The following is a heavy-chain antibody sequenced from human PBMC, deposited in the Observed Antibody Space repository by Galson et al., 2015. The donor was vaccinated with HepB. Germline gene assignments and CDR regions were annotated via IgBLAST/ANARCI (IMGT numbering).Heavy chain of an antibody. CDR1: GFTFSSYW. Sequence: LRLSCAASGFTFSSYWMSWVRQAPGKGLEWVANIKQDGSEKYYVDSVKGRFTISRDNAKNSLYLQMNSLRAEDTAVYYCARGSSWPYYYYGMDVWGQGTTVTVSS. V-gene: IGHV3-7*03. CDR3: ARGSSWPYYYYGMDV. J-gene: IGHJ6*02. D-gene: IGHD6-13*01. CDR2: IKQDGSEK.